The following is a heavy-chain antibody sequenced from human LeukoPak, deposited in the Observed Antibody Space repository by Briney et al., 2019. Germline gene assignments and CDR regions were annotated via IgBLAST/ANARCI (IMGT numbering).Heavy chain of an antibody. CDR1: GFTFSSYA. CDR2: ISYDGGNE. J-gene: IGHJ4*02. V-gene: IGHV3-30*04. Sequence: PGGSLRLSCAASGFTFSSYAVHWVRQAPGKGLEWVAVISYDGGNEYLADSVKGRFTISRDNSQNTLYMQMNSLRAEDTAVYYCARGLLWFGAYYFDYWGQGTLVTVSS. CDR3: ARGLLWFGAYYFDY. D-gene: IGHD3-10*01.